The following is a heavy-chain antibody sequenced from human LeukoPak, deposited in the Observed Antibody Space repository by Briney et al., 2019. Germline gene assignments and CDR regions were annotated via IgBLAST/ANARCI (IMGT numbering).Heavy chain of an antibody. CDR2: IDWNGGST. V-gene: IGHV3-20*04. D-gene: IGHD6-13*01. J-gene: IGHJ4*02. CDR3: ARGAHSSSWYENY. Sequence: GGSLRLSCAASRFTFDDYAMSWVRQAPGKGLEWVSGIDWNGGSTRYADSVKGRFTISRDNAKNSLYLQMNSLRAEDTALCYCARGAHSSSWYENYWGQGTQVTVSS. CDR1: RFTFDDYA.